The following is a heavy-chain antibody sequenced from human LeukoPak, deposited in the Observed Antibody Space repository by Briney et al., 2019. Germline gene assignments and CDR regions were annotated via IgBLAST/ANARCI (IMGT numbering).Heavy chain of an antibody. J-gene: IGHJ4*02. V-gene: IGHV1-2*02. D-gene: IGHD2-2*01. Sequence: ASVKVSCKASGYTFTGYYIHWVRQAPGQGLEWMGWINPSSGGTNYAQNFQGRVTMTRDTSISTAYMELSRLRSDDTAVYYCARGNQLFDYWGQGTLVTVSS. CDR1: GYTFTGYY. CDR3: ARGNQLFDY. CDR2: INPSSGGT.